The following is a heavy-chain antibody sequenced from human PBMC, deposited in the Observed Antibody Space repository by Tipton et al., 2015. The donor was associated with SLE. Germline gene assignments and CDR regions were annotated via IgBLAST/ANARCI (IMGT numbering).Heavy chain of an antibody. CDR2: ISSSSNFI. CDR1: GVSVTNYY. Sequence: LSLTCTVSGVSVTNYYWSWIRQPPGKGLEWISSISSSSNFIYYADSLKGRFTISRDNAKNSLYLQMNSLRAEDTAVYYCARLVAPDYFDYWGQGTLVTVSS. D-gene: IGHD2-8*02. V-gene: IGHV3-21*03. J-gene: IGHJ4*02. CDR3: ARLVAPDYFDY.